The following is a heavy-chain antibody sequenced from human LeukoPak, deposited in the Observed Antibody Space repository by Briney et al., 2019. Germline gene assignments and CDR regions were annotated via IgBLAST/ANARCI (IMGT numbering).Heavy chain of an antibody. CDR3: ARGNNYYGSADY. Sequence: GGSLRLSCAASGFTFSSYEMNWVRQAPGKGLEWVSYISSSGSTIYYADSVKGRFTISRDNAKNSLYLQMNSLRAEDTAVYYCARGNNYYGSADYWGQGTLVTVSS. D-gene: IGHD3-10*01. CDR2: ISSSGSTI. CDR1: GFTFSSYE. V-gene: IGHV3-48*03. J-gene: IGHJ4*02.